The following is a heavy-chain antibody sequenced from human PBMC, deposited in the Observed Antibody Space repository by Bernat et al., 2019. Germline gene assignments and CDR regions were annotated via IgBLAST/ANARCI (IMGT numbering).Heavy chain of an antibody. Sequence: QVQLVESGGGVVQAGRSLRLSCAASGYTFSKSGMHWVRQAPGKGLEWVAVIWGDGSKKFYADYVKGRFSISKDDSKNTLYLQMNSLTAEDTAVYYCAKGTSGAGDFDYWGQGALVTVSS. D-gene: IGHD3-3*02. CDR2: IWGDGSKK. CDR1: GYTFSKSG. J-gene: IGHJ4*02. V-gene: IGHV3-33*06. CDR3: AKGTSGAGDFDY.